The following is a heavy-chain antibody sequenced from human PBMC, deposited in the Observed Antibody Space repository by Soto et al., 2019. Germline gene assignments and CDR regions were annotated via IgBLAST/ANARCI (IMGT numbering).Heavy chain of an antibody. CDR1: GYTFTGYY. V-gene: IGHV1-2*04. D-gene: IGHD5-18*01. CDR3: ARDSAQARQDTAREATTAGFYYYYGMDV. Sequence: ASVKVSCKASGYTFTGYYMHWVRQAPGQGLEWMGWINPDSGGTNYAQKFQGWVTMTRDTSISTAYMELSRLRSDDTAVYYCARDSAQARQDTAREATTAGFYYYYGMDVWGQGTTVTVSS. CDR2: INPDSGGT. J-gene: IGHJ6*02.